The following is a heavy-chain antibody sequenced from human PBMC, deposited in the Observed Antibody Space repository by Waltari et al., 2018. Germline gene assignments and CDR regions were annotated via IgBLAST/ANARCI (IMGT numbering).Heavy chain of an antibody. CDR1: GFAFSSYG. Sequence: QVQLVESGGGVVQPGRSLRLSCAASGFAFSSYGMHWVRQAPGKGLEWVAVISYDGSNKDYADSVKGRFTISRDNSKNTLYLQMNSLRAEDTAVYYCAKDSGLEQQLVLDYWGQGTLVTVSS. J-gene: IGHJ4*02. D-gene: IGHD6-13*01. CDR2: ISYDGSNK. V-gene: IGHV3-30*18. CDR3: AKDSGLEQQLVLDY.